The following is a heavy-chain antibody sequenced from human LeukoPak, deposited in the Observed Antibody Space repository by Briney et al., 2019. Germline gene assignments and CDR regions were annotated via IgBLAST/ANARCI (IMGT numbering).Heavy chain of an antibody. CDR2: IYYSGST. J-gene: IGHJ6*02. CDR1: GGSISSSSYY. V-gene: IGHV4-39*07. D-gene: IGHD3-10*01. Sequence: SETLSLTCTVSGGSISSSSYYWGWIRQPPGKGLEWIGSIYYSGSTYYNPSLKSRVTISVDTSKNQFSLKLSSVTAADTAVYYCARERSTRLLWFGEDSCMDVWGQGTTVTVSS. CDR3: ARERSTRLLWFGEDSCMDV.